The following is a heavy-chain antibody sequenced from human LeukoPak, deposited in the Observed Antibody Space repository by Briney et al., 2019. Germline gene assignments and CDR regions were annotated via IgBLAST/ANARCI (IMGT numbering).Heavy chain of an antibody. Sequence: ASVKVSCKASGYTFTSYGISWVRQAPGQGLEGMGWISIYNGNTNYAEKIQGRVTITTDTSKNTAFMELRSLRSDDTAMYYCARNHYRSSSDYWGQGTLVSVSS. V-gene: IGHV1-18*04. CDR1: GYTFTSYG. D-gene: IGHD6-6*01. J-gene: IGHJ4*02. CDR3: ARNHYRSSSDY. CDR2: ISIYNGNT.